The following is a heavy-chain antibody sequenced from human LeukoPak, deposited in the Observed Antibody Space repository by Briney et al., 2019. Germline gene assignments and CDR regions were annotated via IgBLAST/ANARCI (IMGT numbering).Heavy chain of an antibody. CDR1: GFTFSDYW. Sequence: PGGPLRLSCTASGFTFSDYWMTWVRQAPGKGLEGVANIKQDGSAKYYVDSVKGRFTISRDNAKNSLYLQMDSLRVEDTATYYCARWRGSTSERSDYWGQGTLVTVSS. J-gene: IGHJ4*02. CDR3: ARWRGSTSERSDY. CDR2: IKQDGSAK. V-gene: IGHV3-7*01. D-gene: IGHD2-2*01.